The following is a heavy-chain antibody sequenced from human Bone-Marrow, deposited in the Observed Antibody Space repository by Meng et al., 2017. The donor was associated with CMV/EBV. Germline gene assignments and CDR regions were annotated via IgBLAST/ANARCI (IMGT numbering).Heavy chain of an antibody. Sequence: ETLSLTCAASGFTFSSYSMNWVRQAPGKGLEWVSSISSTSSYIYYADSVKGRFTISRDNAKNSLYLQMNSLRADDTAVYYCAKDYCSSTSCSSFQHWGQGTLVTVSS. CDR1: GFTFSSYS. CDR2: ISSTSSYI. V-gene: IGHV3-21*01. J-gene: IGHJ1*01. CDR3: AKDYCSSTSCSSFQH. D-gene: IGHD2-2*01.